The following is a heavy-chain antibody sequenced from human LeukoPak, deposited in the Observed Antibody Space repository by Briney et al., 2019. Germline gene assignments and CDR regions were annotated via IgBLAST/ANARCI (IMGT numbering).Heavy chain of an antibody. CDR1: GDSISNYY. V-gene: IGHV4-59*01. CDR3: AREARDRRGLRNFYGSGSYYNAGYFDY. D-gene: IGHD3-10*01. CDR2: MYYSGST. J-gene: IGHJ4*02. Sequence: PSETLSLTCTVSGDSISNYYWTWIRQPPGKGLEWIGYMYYSGSTNYNPSLKSRVTISVDTSKNQFSLKLTSVTAADTAVYYCAREARDRRGLRNFYGSGSYYNAGYFDYWGQGTLVTVSS.